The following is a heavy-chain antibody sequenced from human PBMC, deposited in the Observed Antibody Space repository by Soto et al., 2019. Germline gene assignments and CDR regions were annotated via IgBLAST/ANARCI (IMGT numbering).Heavy chain of an antibody. CDR2: IYWDDDQ. Sequence: QITLKESGPTLVKPTQSLTLTCTVSGFSLSGDGVGVGWIRQPPGKALEWLALIYWDDDQRYSPSLKTRLTITKDPSKNQVVLTMANMDPVETATYYCAHAFGGTSWPNDAFDIWGQGTVVTVSS. CDR1: GFSLSGDGVG. V-gene: IGHV2-5*02. CDR3: AHAFGGTSWPNDAFDI. J-gene: IGHJ3*02. D-gene: IGHD3-3*02.